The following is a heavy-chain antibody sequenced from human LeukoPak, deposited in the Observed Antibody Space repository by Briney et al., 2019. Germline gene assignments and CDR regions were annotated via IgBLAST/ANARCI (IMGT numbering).Heavy chain of an antibody. CDR3: ARGQGASWDTAMVTDH. V-gene: IGHV1-18*01. CDR2: ISTYNGNT. Sequence: ASVKVSCKASGYTFTSHGISWVRQDPGQGLEWMGWISTYNGNTNYAQKFQGRVTMTTDTSTTTAYMELRSLRSDDTAVYYCARGQGASWDTAMVTDHWGQGTLVTVSS. CDR1: GYTFTSHG. D-gene: IGHD5-18*01. J-gene: IGHJ4*02.